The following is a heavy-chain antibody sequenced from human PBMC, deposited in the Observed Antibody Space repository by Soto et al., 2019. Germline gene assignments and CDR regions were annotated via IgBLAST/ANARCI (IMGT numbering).Heavy chain of an antibody. D-gene: IGHD3-10*01. CDR1: GYTFTGHY. Sequence: QVQLVQSGAEVKPPGASVKVSRKASGYTFTGHYMHWVRQVSGRRLEFLGWLKPDNGGTYYAPKFQGRVTFTRDTSNTIAYMEMSGLHSDDTAVYFCARDLCPLGSGSPCPTFGMDVWGQGTTVAVTS. CDR3: ARDLCPLGSGSPCPTFGMDV. V-gene: IGHV1-2*02. J-gene: IGHJ6*02. CDR2: LKPDNGGT.